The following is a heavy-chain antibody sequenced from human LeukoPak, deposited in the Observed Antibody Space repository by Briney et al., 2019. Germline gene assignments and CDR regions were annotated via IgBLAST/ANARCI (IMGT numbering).Heavy chain of an antibody. V-gene: IGHV3-7*01. J-gene: IGHJ4*02. CDR3: ARRMGYFDY. CDR1: GFTFSTYS. Sequence: GGSLRLSCAASGFTFSTYSMNWVRQAPGKRLEWVANIKQDGSEKYYVDSVKGRFTISRDNAKNSLYLQMNSLRAEDTAVYYCARRMGYFDYWGQGTLVTVSS. CDR2: IKQDGSEK. D-gene: IGHD2-15*01.